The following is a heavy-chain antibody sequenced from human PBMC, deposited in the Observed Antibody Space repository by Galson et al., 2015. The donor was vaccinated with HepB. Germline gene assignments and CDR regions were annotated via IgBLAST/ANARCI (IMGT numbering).Heavy chain of an antibody. D-gene: IGHD3-3*01. CDR2: ISSFTNYI. CDR1: GFSFSAHT. V-gene: IGHV3-21*04. CDR3: ARGKLAAYDFWSGYHNFHYYMDV. J-gene: IGHJ6*03. Sequence: SLRLSCAASGFSFSAHTMTWVRQAPGKGLEWVSSISSFTNYIYYADSVKGRFTISRDNAKNSLYLQMNSLRAEDTAVYYCARGKLAAYDFWSGYHNFHYYMDVWGKGTTVTVSS.